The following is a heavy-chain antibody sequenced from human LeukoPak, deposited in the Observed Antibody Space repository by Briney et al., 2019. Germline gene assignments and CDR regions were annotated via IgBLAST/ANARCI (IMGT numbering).Heavy chain of an antibody. Sequence: SETLSLTCTVSGGSISSSSYYWGWIRQPPGKGLEWIGSIYYSGSTYYNPSLKSRVTISVDTSKNQFSLKLSSVTAADTAVYYCARARGYDILTGYYSNWFDPWGQGTLVTVSS. D-gene: IGHD3-9*01. J-gene: IGHJ5*02. CDR1: GGSISSSSYY. CDR3: ARARGYDILTGYYSNWFDP. CDR2: IYYSGST. V-gene: IGHV4-39*07.